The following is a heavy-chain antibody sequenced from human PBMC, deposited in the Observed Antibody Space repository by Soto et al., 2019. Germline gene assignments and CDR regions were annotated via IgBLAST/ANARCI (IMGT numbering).Heavy chain of an antibody. CDR3: ARTTTVAGTSEFDY. V-gene: IGHV3-30-3*01. CDR1: GFTFSSFS. Sequence: VQLEESGGGVVQPGRSLSLSCAASGFTFSSFSLHWVRQAPGKGLEWLALISYYGSTKYNHDSVKGRFIISRDNSKNTLYLKLNSLRPEDTSVYYCARTTTVAGTSEFDYWGQGTLVTVSS. D-gene: IGHD6-13*01. CDR2: ISYYGSTK. J-gene: IGHJ4*02.